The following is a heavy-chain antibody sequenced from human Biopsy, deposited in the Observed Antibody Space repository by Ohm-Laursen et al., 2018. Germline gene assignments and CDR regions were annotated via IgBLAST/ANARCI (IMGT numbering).Heavy chain of an antibody. CDR1: GGSVSSNVHY. V-gene: IGHV4-39*01. Sequence: PSETLSLTCTVSGGSVSSNVHYWAWIRQPPGKGLECIGTVFHSGITFYNPSLKSRVTISIDPSKNQFSLNLSSVTAADTAVYYCARHPTGFWFDPWGQGTLVTVSS. CDR3: ARHPTGFWFDP. CDR2: VFHSGIT. J-gene: IGHJ5*02.